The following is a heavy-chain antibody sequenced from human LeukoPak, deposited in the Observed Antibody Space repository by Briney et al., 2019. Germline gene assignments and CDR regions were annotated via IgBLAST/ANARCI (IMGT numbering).Heavy chain of an antibody. CDR1: GFTFRNYW. CDR2: IKQAGSEK. J-gene: IGHJ5*02. V-gene: IGHV3-7*01. Sequence: QSGGSLRLSCAPSGFTFRNYWMSWVRSAPGRGLEWVANIKQAGSEKHYVDSVKGRLTISRDNAKDSLYLQVNSLRAEYTAVYYCAREISSWYRTEGRFDPRGQGTLVTVSS. D-gene: IGHD6-13*01. CDR3: AREISSWYRTEGRFDP.